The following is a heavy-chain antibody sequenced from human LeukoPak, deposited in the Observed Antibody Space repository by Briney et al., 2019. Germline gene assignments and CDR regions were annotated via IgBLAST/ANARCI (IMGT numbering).Heavy chain of an antibody. CDR2: ISSSGRTI. Sequence: GGSLRLSCAASGFTFSSYEMNWVRQAPGKGLEWVSYISSSGRTIYYADSVKGRFTISRDNAKNSLYLQMNSLRAEDTAVYYCARGRGDFGGNYQTFDSWGQGTLVTVSS. CDR1: GFTFSSYE. J-gene: IGHJ4*02. V-gene: IGHV3-48*03. D-gene: IGHD4-23*01. CDR3: ARGRGDFGGNYQTFDS.